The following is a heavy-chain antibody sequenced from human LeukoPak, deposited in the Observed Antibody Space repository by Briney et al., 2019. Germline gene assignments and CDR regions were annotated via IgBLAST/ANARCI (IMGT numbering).Heavy chain of an antibody. J-gene: IGHJ2*01. D-gene: IGHD7-27*01. CDR2: IHYTGAT. Sequence: MASETLSLTCAVYGGSFRGYYWSWIRQPPGKGLEWIGEIHYTGATNYKPSLKSRVTISGDPSKNQVSLRVNSVTAADTAMYYCARGVLGPYYFDLWGRGTLVTVSS. CDR3: ARGVLGPYYFDL. V-gene: IGHV4-34*01. CDR1: GGSFRGYY.